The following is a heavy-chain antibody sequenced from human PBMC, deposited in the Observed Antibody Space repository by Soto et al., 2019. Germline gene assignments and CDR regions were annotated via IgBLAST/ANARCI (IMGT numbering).Heavy chain of an antibody. CDR3: GKGGGCGTGAYYNVAY. V-gene: IGHV3-23*01. J-gene: IGHJ4*02. Sequence: EVQLLESGGGLVEPGGSLRLSCTASGFSFSSYAMTWVRQAPGKGLEWVSSTTDDGGRTFYADSVKGRFTISRDNYNNGLHEQMSSRRAEETALYCCGKGGGCGTGAYYNVAYWGQGTLVTVSS. D-gene: IGHD3-10*01. CDR1: GFSFSSYA. CDR2: TTDDGGRT.